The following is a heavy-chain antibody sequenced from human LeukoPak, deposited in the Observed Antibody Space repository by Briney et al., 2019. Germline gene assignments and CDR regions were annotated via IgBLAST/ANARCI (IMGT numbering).Heavy chain of an antibody. D-gene: IGHD1-1*01. Sequence: GGSLRLSCAASGFTFDDSDMSWVRQTPGKGLEWVSGISWNGGSTGYADSVKGRFTISRDNAKNSLYLQMNSLRAEDTALYHCARKSGDYHYMDVWGKGTTVTISS. CDR2: ISWNGGST. V-gene: IGHV3-20*01. CDR3: ARKSGDYHYMDV. J-gene: IGHJ6*03. CDR1: GFTFDDSD.